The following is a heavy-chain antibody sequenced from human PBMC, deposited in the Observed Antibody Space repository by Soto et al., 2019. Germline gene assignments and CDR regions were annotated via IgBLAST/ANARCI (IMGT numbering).Heavy chain of an antibody. V-gene: IGHV1-69*01. D-gene: IGHD3-10*01. CDR2: IIPIFGTA. Sequence: QVQLVQSGAEVKKPGSSVKVSCKASGGTFSSYAISWVRQAPGQGLEWMGGIIPIFGTANYAQKFQGRVTITAYESTSTAYMELSSLRSEDTAVYYCARDISRVRVAGLSYGMDVWGQGTTVTVSS. CDR3: ARDISRVRVAGLSYGMDV. CDR1: GGTFSSYA. J-gene: IGHJ6*02.